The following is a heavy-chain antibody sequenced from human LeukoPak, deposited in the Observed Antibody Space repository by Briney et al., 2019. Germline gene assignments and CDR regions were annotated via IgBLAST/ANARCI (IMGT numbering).Heavy chain of an antibody. Sequence: PGGSLRLSCAASGFTFSSYSMNWVRQAPGKGLEWVSSISSSSSYIYYADSVKGRSTISRDNAKNSLYLQMNSLRAEDTAVYYCARIRLGYCSGGSCYSKYYYYGMDVWGKGTTVTVSS. D-gene: IGHD2-15*01. V-gene: IGHV3-21*01. CDR3: ARIRLGYCSGGSCYSKYYYYGMDV. J-gene: IGHJ6*04. CDR1: GFTFSSYS. CDR2: ISSSSSYI.